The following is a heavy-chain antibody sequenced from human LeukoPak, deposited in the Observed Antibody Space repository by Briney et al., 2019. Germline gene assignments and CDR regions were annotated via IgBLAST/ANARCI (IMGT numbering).Heavy chain of an antibody. D-gene: IGHD6-13*01. CDR3: ARGPAAASPF. CDR2: IYYSGST. Sequence: PSETLSLTCTVSGGSISTYYWSWIRQPPGKGLEWIGYIYYSGSTNYNPSLKSRVTISVDTSKNQFSLKLSSVTAADTAVYYCARGPAAASPFWGQGTLVTVSS. J-gene: IGHJ4*02. V-gene: IGHV4-59*12. CDR1: GGSISTYY.